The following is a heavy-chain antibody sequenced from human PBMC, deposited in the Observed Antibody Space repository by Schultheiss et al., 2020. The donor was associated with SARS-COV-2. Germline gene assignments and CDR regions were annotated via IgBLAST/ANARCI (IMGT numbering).Heavy chain of an antibody. D-gene: IGHD3-3*01. CDR1: GYTFTSYG. J-gene: IGHJ6*03. V-gene: IGHV1-18*01. CDR3: ARTTYYDFWSGYYTYYYYMDV. Sequence: GGSLRLSCKASGYTFTSYGISWVRQAPGQGLEWMGWISAYNGNTNYAQKLQGRVTMTTDTSTSTAYMELRSLRSDDTAVYYCARTTYYDFWSGYYTYYYYMDVWGKGTTVTVSS. CDR2: ISAYNGNT.